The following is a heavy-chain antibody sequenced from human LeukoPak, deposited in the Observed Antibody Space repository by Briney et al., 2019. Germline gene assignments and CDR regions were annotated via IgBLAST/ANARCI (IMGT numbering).Heavy chain of an antibody. CDR3: ARAAYCGGDCYLFDY. Sequence: PSEALSLTCTVSSDSIYSSNYYWGWIRQPPGKGLEWIGSIYYSGSTYYNSSLKSRVTISVDTSKNQFSLKLSSLTAADTAVYYCARAAYCGGDCYLFDYWGQGTLVTVFS. CDR1: SDSIYSSNYY. D-gene: IGHD2-21*02. V-gene: IGHV4-39*01. CDR2: IYYSGST. J-gene: IGHJ4*02.